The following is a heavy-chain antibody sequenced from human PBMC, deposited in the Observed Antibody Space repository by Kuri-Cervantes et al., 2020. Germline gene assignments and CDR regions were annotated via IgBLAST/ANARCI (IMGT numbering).Heavy chain of an antibody. V-gene: IGHV3-11*04. CDR3: ARMIPTAFCGGDCYFDF. CDR1: GFTFSDYY. J-gene: IGHJ4*02. D-gene: IGHD2-21*02. CDR2: ISSSGSTI. Sequence: GESLKISCAASGFTFSDYYMSWSRQAPGKGLEWVSYISSSGSTIYYEDSVKGRFTISRDNAKNSLYLQMNSLRAEDTALYYCARMIPTAFCGGDCYFDFWGQGTLVTVSS.